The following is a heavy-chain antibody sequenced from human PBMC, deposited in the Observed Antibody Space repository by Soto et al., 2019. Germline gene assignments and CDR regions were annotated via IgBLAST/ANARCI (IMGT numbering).Heavy chain of an antibody. CDR1: GFTFSNAW. D-gene: IGHD3-22*01. Sequence: EVQLVESGGGLVKPGGSLRLSCAASGFTFSNAWMNWVRQAPGKGLEWVGHIKSKTDGGTTDYAAPVKGRFTISRDDSKNTLYLQMNSLKTEDTAVYYCTTDPGYYDSSGYYKVGYWGQGTLVTVSS. CDR2: IKSKTDGGTT. J-gene: IGHJ4*02. CDR3: TTDPGYYDSSGYYKVGY. V-gene: IGHV3-15*07.